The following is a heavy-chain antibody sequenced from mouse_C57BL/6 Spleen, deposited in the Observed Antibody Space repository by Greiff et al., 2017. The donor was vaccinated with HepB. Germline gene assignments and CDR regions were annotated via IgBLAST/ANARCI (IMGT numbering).Heavy chain of an antibody. D-gene: IGHD3-2*02. CDR3: ARDGGDSSGPLDY. CDR1: GFTFSDYY. V-gene: IGHV5-16*01. J-gene: IGHJ2*01. CDR2: INYDGSST. Sequence: EVKLMESEGGLVQPGSSMKLSCTASGFTFSDYYMAWVRQVPEKGLEWVANINYDGSSTYYLDSLKSRFIISRDNAKNILYLQMSSLKSEDTATYYCARDGGDSSGPLDYWGQGTTLTVSS.